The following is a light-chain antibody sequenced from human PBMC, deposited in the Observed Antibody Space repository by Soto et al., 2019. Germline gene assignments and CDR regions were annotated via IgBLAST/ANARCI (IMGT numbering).Light chain of an antibody. Sequence: DIQMTQSPSSLSASVGDRVTITCRASQSISNFLNWYQQKPGKAPKLLIYAASTLQSGVPSRFSGSGSGTDFTLTISSLQPEDFATYYCQQSYFTPPWTFGQGTKVEIK. CDR2: AAS. CDR3: QQSYFTPPWT. V-gene: IGKV1-39*01. CDR1: QSISNF. J-gene: IGKJ1*01.